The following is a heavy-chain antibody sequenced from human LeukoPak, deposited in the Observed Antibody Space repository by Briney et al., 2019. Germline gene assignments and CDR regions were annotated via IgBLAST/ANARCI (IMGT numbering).Heavy chain of an antibody. CDR3: AKLVVATYRDDI. J-gene: IGHJ3*02. CDR2: VRGSSDTK. CDR1: GFTFSTYA. Sequence: GGSLRLSCAASGFTFSTYAMSWVRQAPGKGLEWVSSVRGSSDTKYDADSLKGRFTISRDNSKNTVYLQMNSLRAEDTAVYYCAKLVVATYRDDIWGQGTMVTVSS. D-gene: IGHD5-12*01. V-gene: IGHV3-23*01.